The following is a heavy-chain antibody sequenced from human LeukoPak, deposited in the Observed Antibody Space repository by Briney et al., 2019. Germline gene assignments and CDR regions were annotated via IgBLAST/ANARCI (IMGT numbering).Heavy chain of an antibody. CDR2: MNPNSGNT. CDR3: ARGRYYYDSSGYWAPDY. D-gene: IGHD3-22*01. J-gene: IGHJ4*02. V-gene: IGHV1-8*01. Sequence: GASVKVSCKASGYTFTSYDINWVRQATGQGLEWMGWMNPNSGNTGYAQKFQGRVTMTRNTSISTAYMELSSLRSEDTAVYYCARGRYYYDSSGYWAPDYWGQGTLVTVSS. CDR1: GYTFTSYD.